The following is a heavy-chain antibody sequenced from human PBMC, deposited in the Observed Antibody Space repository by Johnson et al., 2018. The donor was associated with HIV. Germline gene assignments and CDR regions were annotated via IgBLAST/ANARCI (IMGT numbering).Heavy chain of an antibody. Sequence: QVQLVESGGGLVQPGGSLRLSCAASGFTFSSYAMHWVRQAPGKGLEWVAVISYDGSNKYYADSVKGRFTISRDNSKNTLYLQMNSLRAEDAALYYCARARIGVRPAGVFDMWGQGTRVTVSS. CDR3: ARARIGVRPAGVFDM. D-gene: IGHD3-3*01. V-gene: IGHV3-30-3*01. CDR1: GFTFSSYA. CDR2: ISYDGSNK. J-gene: IGHJ3*02.